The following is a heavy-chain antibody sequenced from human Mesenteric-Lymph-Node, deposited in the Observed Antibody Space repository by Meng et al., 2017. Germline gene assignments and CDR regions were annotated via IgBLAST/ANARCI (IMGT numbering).Heavy chain of an antibody. D-gene: IGHD5-12*01. CDR3: ASGYHFFDY. V-gene: IGHV3-74*01. Sequence: LLGEPGGGIVHPGGSLSVSCSASGSTFSSSWMHWVRQAPGKGLVWVSRSNSDGSSTSYADSVKGRFTISRDNSKNTLYLQMNSLRAEDTAVYYCASGYHFFDYWGQRTLVTVSS. J-gene: IGHJ4*02. CDR1: GSTFSSSW. CDR2: SNSDGSST.